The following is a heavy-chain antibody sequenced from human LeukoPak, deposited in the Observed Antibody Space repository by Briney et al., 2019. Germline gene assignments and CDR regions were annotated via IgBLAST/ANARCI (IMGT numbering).Heavy chain of an antibody. CDR3: ARASVYYSDI. Sequence: ASVKVSCKASGYTLTNYGISWVRQAPGKGFEWMGWISDYNGNTNYAQNLQGRVTMTTDTSTSTAYMELRSLRSDDTAVYYCARASVYYSDIWGQGTMVTVSS. V-gene: IGHV1-18*01. CDR1: GYTLTNYG. CDR2: ISDYNGNT. D-gene: IGHD2/OR15-2a*01. J-gene: IGHJ3*02.